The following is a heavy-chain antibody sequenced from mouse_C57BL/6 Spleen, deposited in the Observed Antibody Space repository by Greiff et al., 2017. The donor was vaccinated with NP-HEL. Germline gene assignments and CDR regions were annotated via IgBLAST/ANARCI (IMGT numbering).Heavy chain of an antibody. Sequence: VKLQESGPELVKPGASVKISCKASGYAFSSSWMNWVKQRPGKGLEWIGRIYPGDGDTNYNGKFKGKATLTADKSSSTAYMQLSSLTSEDSAVYFCARESSLYYFDYWGQGTTLTVSS. J-gene: IGHJ2*01. CDR2: IYPGDGDT. V-gene: IGHV1-82*01. D-gene: IGHD1-1*01. CDR3: ARESSLYYFDY. CDR1: GYAFSSSW.